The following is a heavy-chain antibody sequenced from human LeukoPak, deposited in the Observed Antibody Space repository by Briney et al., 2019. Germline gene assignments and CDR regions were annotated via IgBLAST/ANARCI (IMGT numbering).Heavy chain of an antibody. CDR1: GYTFTSYG. V-gene: IGHV1-8*03. J-gene: IGHJ4*02. D-gene: IGHD6-6*01. CDR2: MNPNSGNT. Sequence: ASVKVSCKASGYTFTSYGINWVRQATGQGLEWMGWMNPNSGNTGYAQKFQGRVTITRNTSISTAYMELSSLRSEDTAVYYCARGRRSSSTVSDYWGQGTLVTVSS. CDR3: ARGRRSSSTVSDY.